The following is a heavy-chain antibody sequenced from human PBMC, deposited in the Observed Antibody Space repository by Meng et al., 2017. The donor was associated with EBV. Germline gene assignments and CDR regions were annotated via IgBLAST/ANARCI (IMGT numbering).Heavy chain of an antibody. CDR3: ARGDYTNYPRWFDP. D-gene: IGHD4-11*01. V-gene: IGHV4-61*01. Sequence: VQLQESGPGLVKPSETLSLTCTVSGGSVNNESYYWGWIRQPPGKGLEYIGYIYYTGSTNYNSSLKSRVTISLDKSKNQFSLKLTSLTAADTAIYYCARGDYTNYPRWFDPWGQVTLVTVSS. CDR2: IYYTGST. J-gene: IGHJ5*02. CDR1: GGSVNNESYY.